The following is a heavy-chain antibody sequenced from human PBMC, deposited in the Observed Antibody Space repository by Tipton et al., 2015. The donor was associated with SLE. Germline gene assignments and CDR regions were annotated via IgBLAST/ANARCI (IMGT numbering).Heavy chain of an antibody. V-gene: IGHV4-31*03. D-gene: IGHD1-26*01. Sequence: TLSLTCTVSGGSISSGGYYWSWIRQHPGKGLEWIGYIYYSGSTYYNPSLKSRVTISVDTSKNQFSLKLSSVTAADTAVYYCARDLYGGATRLDYWGQGTLVTVSS. J-gene: IGHJ4*02. CDR2: IYYSGST. CDR3: ARDLYGGATRLDY. CDR1: GGSISSGGYY.